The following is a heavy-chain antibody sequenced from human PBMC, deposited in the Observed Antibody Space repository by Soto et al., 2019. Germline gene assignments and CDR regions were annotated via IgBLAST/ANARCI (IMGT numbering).Heavy chain of an antibody. V-gene: IGHV3-30*18. Sequence: QVQLVESGGGVVQPGRSLRLSCAASGFTFSSYGIHWVRQAPGKGLEWVAVISYDGSNKYYADSVKGRFTISRDSSKNTLYLQMNSLRAEDTAVYYCAKEREQLGTYYYSYYMDVWGKGTTVSPSS. D-gene: IGHD6-6*01. CDR1: GFTFSSYG. CDR2: ISYDGSNK. J-gene: IGHJ6*03. CDR3: AKEREQLGTYYYSYYMDV.